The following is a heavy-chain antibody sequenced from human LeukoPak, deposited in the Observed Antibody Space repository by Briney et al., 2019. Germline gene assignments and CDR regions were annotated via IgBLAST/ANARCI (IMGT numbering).Heavy chain of an antibody. V-gene: IGHV3-30-3*01. J-gene: IGHJ4*02. D-gene: IGHD3-22*01. Sequence: GGSLRLSCAASGFTFSSYAMHWVRQAPGKGLEWVAVLSYDGSNKYYADSVKGRFTISRDNSKNTLYLQMNSLRAEDTAVYYCARPWGSITMIVAPFDYWGQGTLVTVSS. CDR1: GFTFSSYA. CDR2: LSYDGSNK. CDR3: ARPWGSITMIVAPFDY.